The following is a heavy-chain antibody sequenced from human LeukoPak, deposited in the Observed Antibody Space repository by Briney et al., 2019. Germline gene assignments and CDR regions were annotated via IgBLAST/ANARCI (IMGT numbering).Heavy chain of an antibody. D-gene: IGHD4-11*01. CDR2: ISPGGGTT. CDR3: TKVRSGSSNWALRIFDY. CDR1: GFTFSNEA. J-gene: IGHJ4*02. Sequence: GGSLRLSCAVSGFTFSNEAMGWVRQLRGGGLEWVSTISPGGGTTYYAESMKGRFTISRDNSKSILYLEMNSLRVEDTAVYYCTKVRSGSSNWALRIFDYWGQGALVTISS. V-gene: IGHV3-23*01.